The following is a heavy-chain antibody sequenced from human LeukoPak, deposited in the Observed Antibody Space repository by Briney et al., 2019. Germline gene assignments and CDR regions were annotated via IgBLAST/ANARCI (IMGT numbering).Heavy chain of an antibody. V-gene: IGHV1-24*01. CDR1: GYTLTELS. CDR2: CDPEDGET. Sequence: ASVKVSCKVSGYTLTELSMHWVRQAPGKGREWMGGCDPEDGETIYAQKCQGRVTMTEDTSTDTAYMELSSLRSEDTAVYYCATEDPPGIAARGPKPFDYWGQGTLVTVSS. J-gene: IGHJ4*02. D-gene: IGHD6-13*01. CDR3: ATEDPPGIAARGPKPFDY.